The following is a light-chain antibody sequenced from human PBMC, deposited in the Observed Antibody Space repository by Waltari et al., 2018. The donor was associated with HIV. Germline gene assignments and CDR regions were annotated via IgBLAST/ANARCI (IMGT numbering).Light chain of an antibody. CDR2: WAS. J-gene: IGKJ1*01. V-gene: IGKV4-1*01. Sequence: DIVLTQSPDSLAVSLGTRATIHCKSSHSDSYNSNNKSYLAWFQQKAGQPPKLLIFWASTRESGVPDRFSGSGSGTDFALTISGLQAEDVAVYYCQQYYSTPRTFGQGTKVEIK. CDR3: QQYYSTPRT. CDR1: HSDSYNSNNKSY.